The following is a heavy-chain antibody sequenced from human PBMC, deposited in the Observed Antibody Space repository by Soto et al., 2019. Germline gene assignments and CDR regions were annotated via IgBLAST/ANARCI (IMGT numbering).Heavy chain of an antibody. D-gene: IGHD6-19*01. CDR3: AKDRGWVSATHLPSDAFDI. J-gene: IGHJ3*02. CDR1: GFTFSSYA. CDR2: ISGSGGST. V-gene: IGHV3-23*01. Sequence: GGSLRLSCAASGFTFSSYAMSWVRQAPGKGLEWVSAISGSGGSTYYADSVKGRFTISRDNSKNRLYRQMNSLRAEETAVYYCAKDRGWVSATHLPSDAFDIWGQGTMVTVSS.